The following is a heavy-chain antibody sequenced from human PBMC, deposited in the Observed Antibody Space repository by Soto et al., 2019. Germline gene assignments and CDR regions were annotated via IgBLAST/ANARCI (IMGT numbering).Heavy chain of an antibody. V-gene: IGHV1-8*01. CDR2: MNPNSGNT. CDR3: ARDHGNENGMDV. CDR1: GYTFTSYD. Sequence: ASVKVSCKASGYTFTSYDINWVRQATGQGLEWMGWMNPNSGNTGYAQKFQGRVTMTRNTSISTAYMELSSVTAADTAVYYCARDHGNENGMDVWGQGTTVTVSS. D-gene: IGHD1-1*01. J-gene: IGHJ6*02.